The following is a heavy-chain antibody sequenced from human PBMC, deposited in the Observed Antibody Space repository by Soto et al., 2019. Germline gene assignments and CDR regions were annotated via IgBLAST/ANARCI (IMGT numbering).Heavy chain of an antibody. Sequence: PGGSLRLSCAASGFTVTSNYMSWVRQAPGKGLEWVANIKQDGSEKYYVDSVKGRFTISRDNAENSLWLQMNSLRADDTAVYYCARDRGWGLRYFDLWGRGTLVTVSS. CDR1: GFTVTSNY. J-gene: IGHJ2*01. V-gene: IGHV3-7*03. D-gene: IGHD1-26*01. CDR2: IKQDGSEK. CDR3: ARDRGWGLRYFDL.